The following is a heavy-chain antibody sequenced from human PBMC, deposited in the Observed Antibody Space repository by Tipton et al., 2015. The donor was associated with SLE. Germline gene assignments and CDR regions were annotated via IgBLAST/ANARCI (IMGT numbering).Heavy chain of an antibody. V-gene: IGHV4-39*07. CDR3: ANYKGGTMFAL. CDR1: CGSISTRSYY. CDR2: INYSGRT. D-gene: IGHD3-3*01. Sequence: TLSLTCSVSCGSISTRSYYWGWIRQPPGKGLEWIGSINYSGRTSYNPSLKSRVTISSDTSKNQFYLKLTSVTAADTAVYYCANYKGGTMFALWGQGTMVTVSS. J-gene: IGHJ3*01.